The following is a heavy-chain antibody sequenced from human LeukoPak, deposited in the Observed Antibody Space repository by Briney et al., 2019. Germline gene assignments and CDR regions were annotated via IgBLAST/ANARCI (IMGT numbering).Heavy chain of an antibody. CDR1: GFTFSTYG. Sequence: GRSLRLSCAASGFTFSTYGMHWVRQAPGKGLEWVAVIWSGGSNKYYADSVKGRFTISRDNSKNTLYLQMNSLRAEDTAVYYCARRRYSVYDFDYWGQGTLVTVSS. CDR3: ARRRYSVYDFDY. CDR2: IWSGGSNK. D-gene: IGHD5/OR15-5a*01. V-gene: IGHV3-33*01. J-gene: IGHJ4*02.